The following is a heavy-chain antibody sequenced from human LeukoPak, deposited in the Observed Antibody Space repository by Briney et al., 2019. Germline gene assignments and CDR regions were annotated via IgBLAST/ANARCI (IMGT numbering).Heavy chain of an antibody. CDR3: AKDQGYDILTGYF. CDR1: GFTFRTYA. Sequence: GGSLRLSCAASGFTFRTYAMSWVRQAPGKGLEWFSAISGTDNTTYYADSVKGRFTISRDNSKSRLYLQMNSPRAEDTALYFCAKDQGYDILTGYFWGRGTLVTVSS. CDR2: ISGTDNTT. V-gene: IGHV3-23*01. J-gene: IGHJ4*02. D-gene: IGHD3-9*01.